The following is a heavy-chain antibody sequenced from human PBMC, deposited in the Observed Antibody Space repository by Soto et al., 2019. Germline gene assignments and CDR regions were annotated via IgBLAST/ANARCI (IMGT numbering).Heavy chain of an antibody. D-gene: IGHD3-9*01. V-gene: IGHV1-8*01. CDR1: GYTFTSYD. Sequence: GASVKVSCKASGYTFTSYDINWVRQATGQGLEWMGWMNPNSGNTGYAQKFQGRVTMTRNTSISTAYMELSSLRSEDTAVYYCARALRYFDWLGGEYYYYYMDVWGKGTTVTVSS. J-gene: IGHJ6*03. CDR3: ARALRYFDWLGGEYYYYYMDV. CDR2: MNPNSGNT.